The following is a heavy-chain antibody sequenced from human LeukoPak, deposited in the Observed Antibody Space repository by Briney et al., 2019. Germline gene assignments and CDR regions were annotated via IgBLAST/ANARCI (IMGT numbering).Heavy chain of an antibody. CDR1: GGSFSGYY. CDR2: INHSRST. V-gene: IGHV4-34*01. D-gene: IGHD3-10*01. Sequence: SETLSLTCAVYGGSFSGYYWSWIRQPPGKGLEWIGEINHSRSTNYNPSLKSRVTISVDTSKNQFSLKLSSVTAADTAVYYCARAGTMVRGVIMRYYYYMDVWGKGTTVTVSS. J-gene: IGHJ6*03. CDR3: ARAGTMVRGVIMRYYYYMDV.